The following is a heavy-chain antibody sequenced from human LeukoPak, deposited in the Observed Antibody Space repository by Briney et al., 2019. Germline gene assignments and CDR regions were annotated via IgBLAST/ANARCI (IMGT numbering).Heavy chain of an antibody. CDR2: IYYSGST. J-gene: IGHJ3*02. D-gene: IGHD3-22*01. CDR3: ARVVYYDRAFDI. V-gene: IGHV4-30-4*01. CDR1: GGSINSGDYY. Sequence: PSETLSLTCTVSGGSINSGDYYWSWIRQPPGKGLEWIGYIYYSGSTYYNPSLKSRVTISLDTSKNQFSLKLSSVTAADTALYYCARVVYYDRAFDIWGQGTMVTVSS.